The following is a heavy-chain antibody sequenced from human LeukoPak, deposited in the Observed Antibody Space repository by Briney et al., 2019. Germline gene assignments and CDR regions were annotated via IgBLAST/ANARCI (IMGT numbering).Heavy chain of an antibody. D-gene: IGHD3-10*01. V-gene: IGHV3-30*18. Sequence: PGGSLRLSCAASGFTFSSYGMHWVRQAPGKGLEWVAVISYDGSNKYYADSVKGRFTISRDNSKNTLYLQMNSLRAEGTAVYYCAKARPLEAWFGESHFDYWGQGTLVTVSS. CDR3: AKARPLEAWFGESHFDY. CDR2: ISYDGSNK. CDR1: GFTFSSYG. J-gene: IGHJ4*02.